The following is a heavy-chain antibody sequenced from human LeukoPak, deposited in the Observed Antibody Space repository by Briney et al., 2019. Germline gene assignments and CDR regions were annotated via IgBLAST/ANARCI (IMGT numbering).Heavy chain of an antibody. CDR3: ARQNAHWNPFVG. J-gene: IGHJ4*02. CDR1: GGSISSSDYH. V-gene: IGHV4-39*01. CDR2: IYYSGST. D-gene: IGHD1-1*01. Sequence: SETLSLTCTVSGGSISSSDYHWGWIRQPPGKGLEWIGCIYYSGSTYYKPTLKSRVTISVDTSKNQFSLKLSSVTAADTAVYYCARQNAHWNPFVGWGQGTLVTVSS.